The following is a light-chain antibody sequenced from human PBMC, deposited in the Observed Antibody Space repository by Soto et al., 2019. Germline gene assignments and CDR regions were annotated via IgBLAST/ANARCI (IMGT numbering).Light chain of an antibody. CDR2: AAS. V-gene: IGKV1-27*01. J-gene: IGKJ1*01. CDR1: QGISNY. CDR3: QKYTRAPRT. Sequence: DIQMTQAPSSLSASVGDRVTITCRASQGISNYLAWYQQKPGKVPKLLIYAASTLQSGVPSRFSGSGSGTDFTLTIGSLQPEDVATYYSQKYTRAPRTFLHGTKVNIK.